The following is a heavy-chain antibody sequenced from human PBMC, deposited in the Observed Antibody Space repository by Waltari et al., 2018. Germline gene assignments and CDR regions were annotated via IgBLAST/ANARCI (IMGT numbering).Heavy chain of an antibody. J-gene: IGHJ5*02. D-gene: IGHD1-26*01. CDR1: GGSMSSYY. CDR2: IYTSGST. CDR3: ARDLHLHSGSYSLGWFDP. V-gene: IGHV4-4*07. Sequence: QVQLQESGPGLVKPSETLSLTCIVSGGSMSSYYWNWIRQPAGKGLGWIGRIYTSGSTNDNPPLKSRVTMSVDTSKNQFSLKLSSVTAADTAVYYCARDLHLHSGSYSLGWFDPWGQGTLVTVSS.